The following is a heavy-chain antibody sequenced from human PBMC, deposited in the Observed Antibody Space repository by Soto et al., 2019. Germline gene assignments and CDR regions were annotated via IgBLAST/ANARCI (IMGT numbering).Heavy chain of an antibody. V-gene: IGHV1-3*01. CDR3: ASGFRGGDADWFDP. CDR1: GYTFTSYA. J-gene: IGHJ5*02. D-gene: IGHD2-21*02. Sequence: QVQLVQSGAEVKKPGASVKVSCKASGYTFTSYAMHWVRQAPGQRLEWMGWINAGNGNTKYSQKFQGRDTITRDTAASTADMELSSLRSEDTAVYYCASGFRGGDADWFDPWGQGTLVTVSS. CDR2: INAGNGNT.